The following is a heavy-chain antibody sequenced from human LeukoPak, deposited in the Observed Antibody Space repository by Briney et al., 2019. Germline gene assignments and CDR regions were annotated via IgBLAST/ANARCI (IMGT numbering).Heavy chain of an antibody. CDR1: GGSFSGYY. J-gene: IGHJ4*02. Sequence: SETLSFTCAVYGGSFSGYYWSWIRQPPGKGLEWIGEINHSGSTNYNPSLKSRVTISVDTSKNQFSLKLSSVTAADTAVYYCARGVGSPESPPDGSGSSPHFDYWGQGTLVTVSS. V-gene: IGHV4-34*01. D-gene: IGHD3-10*01. CDR3: ARGVGSPESPPDGSGSSPHFDY. CDR2: INHSGST.